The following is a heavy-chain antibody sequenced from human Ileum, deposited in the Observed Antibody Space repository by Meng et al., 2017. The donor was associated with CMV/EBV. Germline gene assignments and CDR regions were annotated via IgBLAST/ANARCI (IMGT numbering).Heavy chain of an antibody. V-gene: IGHV3-13*01. CDR1: GFTFSHYD. CDR3: AREYCSSTSCLVLGYYAMDV. D-gene: IGHD2-2*01. Sequence: GESLKISCAASGFTFSHYDMHWVRRVTGKGLEWVSGIGTTGDTYYPGSVKGRFTVSRENAKNSLYLQMNSLPVGGTAVYYCAREYCSSTSCLVLGYYAMDVWGQGTTVTVSS. CDR2: IGTTGDT. J-gene: IGHJ6*02.